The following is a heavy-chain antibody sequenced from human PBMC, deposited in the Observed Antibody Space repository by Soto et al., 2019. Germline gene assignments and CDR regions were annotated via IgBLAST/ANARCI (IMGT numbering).Heavy chain of an antibody. J-gene: IGHJ3*02. Sequence: GGSLRLSCAASGFTFSSYAMHWVRQAPGKGLEWVAVISYDGSNKYYADSVKGRFTISRDNSKNTLYLQMNSLRAEDTALYYCAKDSYGALGNAFDIWGQGTMVTVSS. CDR2: ISYDGSNK. CDR1: GFTFSSYA. D-gene: IGHD4-17*01. V-gene: IGHV3-30-3*01. CDR3: AKDSYGALGNAFDI.